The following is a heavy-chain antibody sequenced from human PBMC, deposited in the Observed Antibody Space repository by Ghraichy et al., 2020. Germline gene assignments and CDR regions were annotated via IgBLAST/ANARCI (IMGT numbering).Heavy chain of an antibody. Sequence: SVKVSCKASGYTFTAYHIHWVRQAPGQGLEWMGWIIPIFGTANYAQKFQGRVTITADESTSTAYMELSSLRSEDTAVYYCARSPTSGELLVSFAHWGQGTLVTVSS. V-gene: IGHV1-69*13. CDR2: IIPIFGTA. D-gene: IGHD1-26*01. CDR3: ARSPTSGELLVSFAH. J-gene: IGHJ4*02. CDR1: GYTFTAYH.